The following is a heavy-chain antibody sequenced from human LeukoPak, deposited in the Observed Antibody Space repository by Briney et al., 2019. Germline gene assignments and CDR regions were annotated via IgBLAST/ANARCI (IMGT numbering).Heavy chain of an antibody. J-gene: IGHJ3*02. CDR2: INAGNCNK. CDR3: AVEVLCKGRGSFDI. D-gene: IGHD3-16*01. V-gene: IGHV1-3*01. Sequence: GASVKVTCKATGYTFISYAMHWLRQPPAKRLEGMGFINAGNCNKKYSQKFQGRLTINSETSARTAYMELGRLRSEDTAVHYCAVEVLCKGRGSFDIWGQGTMVSVSS. CDR1: GYTFISYA.